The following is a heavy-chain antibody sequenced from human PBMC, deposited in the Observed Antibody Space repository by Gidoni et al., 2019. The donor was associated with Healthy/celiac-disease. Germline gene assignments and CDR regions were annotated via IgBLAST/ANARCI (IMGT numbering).Heavy chain of an antibody. CDR1: GGYFSGYY. V-gene: IGHV4-34*01. J-gene: IGHJ4*02. CDR2: INHSGIT. CDR3: ARERITIFGVVITFDY. Sequence: QVQLQQWGAGLLKPSETLSLTCAVYGGYFSGYYWSWIRQPPGKGLEWIGEINHSGITNYNPSLKRRVTISVDTSKNQFSLKLSSVTAADTAVYYCARERITIFGVVITFDYWGQGTLVTVSS. D-gene: IGHD3-3*01.